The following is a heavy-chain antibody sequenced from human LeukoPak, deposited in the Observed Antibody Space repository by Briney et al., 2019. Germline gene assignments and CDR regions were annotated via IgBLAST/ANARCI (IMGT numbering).Heavy chain of an antibody. V-gene: IGHV3-23*01. CDR1: GFTFSSYA. CDR3: AKPGIAAAGTGWFDP. J-gene: IGHJ5*02. CDR2: ISGSGGST. Sequence: GGSLRLSCAASGFTFSSYAMSWVRQAPGKRLEWVSAISGSGGSTYYADSVKGRFTISRDNSKNTLYLEMNRLRAEDTAVYYCAKPGIAAAGTGWFDPWGQGTLVTVSS. D-gene: IGHD6-13*01.